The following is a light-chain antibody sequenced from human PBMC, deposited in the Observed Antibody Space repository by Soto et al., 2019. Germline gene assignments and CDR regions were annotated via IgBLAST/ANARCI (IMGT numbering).Light chain of an antibody. V-gene: IGLV1-44*01. J-gene: IGLJ1*01. CDR2: SNN. Sequence: QSALTQPPSASGTPGQRDTISCSGSSSNIGSNTVNWYQQLPGTAPKLLIYSNNQRPSGVPDRFSGSKSGTSASLAISGLQSEDEADYYCAAWDDSLNGRYVFGTGTKVTVL. CDR1: SSNIGSNT. CDR3: AAWDDSLNGRYV.